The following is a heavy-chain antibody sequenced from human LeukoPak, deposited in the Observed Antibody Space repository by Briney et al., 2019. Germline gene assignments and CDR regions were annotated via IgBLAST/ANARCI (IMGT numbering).Heavy chain of an antibody. CDR3: ASDRDYYDSSGYLFDY. CDR2: IKQDGSEK. CDR1: GFTFIRYW. J-gene: IGHJ4*02. V-gene: IGHV3-7*01. D-gene: IGHD3-22*01. Sequence: GGSLRLSCAASGFTFIRYWMSWVRQAPGKGLEWVANIKQDGSEKYYVDSVKGRFTISIDNAKNSLYLQINSLRAEDTAVYYCASDRDYYDSSGYLFDYWGQGTLVTVSS.